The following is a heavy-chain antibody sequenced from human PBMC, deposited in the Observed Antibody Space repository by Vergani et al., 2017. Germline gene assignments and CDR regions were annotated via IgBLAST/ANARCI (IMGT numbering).Heavy chain of an antibody. D-gene: IGHD6-19*01. CDR2: ISSSSSTI. V-gene: IGHV3-48*04. J-gene: IGHJ5*02. CDR1: GFTFSSYS. Sequence: EVQLLESGGGLVQPGGSLRLSCAASGFTFSSYSMNWVRQAPGKGLEWVSYISSSSSTIYYADSVKGRFTISRDNAKNSLYLQMNSLRAEDTAVYYCARPYSSGWYVDWFDPWGQGTLVTVSS. CDR3: ARPYSSGWYVDWFDP.